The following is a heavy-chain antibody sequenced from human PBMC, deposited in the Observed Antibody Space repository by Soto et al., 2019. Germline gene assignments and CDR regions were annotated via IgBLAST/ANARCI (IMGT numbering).Heavy chain of an antibody. D-gene: IGHD1-26*01. J-gene: IGHJ6*02. V-gene: IGHV3-48*01. CDR2: ISSSSSTI. CDR1: GFTFSTYS. Sequence: PGGSLRLSCAASGFTFSTYSMNWVRQAPGKGLEWVSYISSSSSTIYYADSVKGRFTISRDNAKNSLYLQMNSLRAEDTAVYYCARDRATLYSNCTDVWGQGTTVTVSS. CDR3: ARDRATLYSNCTDV.